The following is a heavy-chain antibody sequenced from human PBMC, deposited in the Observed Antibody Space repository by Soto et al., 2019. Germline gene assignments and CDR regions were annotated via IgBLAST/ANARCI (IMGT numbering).Heavy chain of an antibody. V-gene: IGHV3-23*01. CDR3: VKEGSGWDSSGSFDF. D-gene: IGHD6-19*01. J-gene: IGHJ3*01. CDR1: VLTFSNYV. CDR2: ISGTGGSA. Sequence: WGSLAVACASSVLTFSNYVMNWVRQAPGKGLEWVGGISGTGGSAYHADSVKGRLTISIDNSKNTLYLQMNSLRAEDTAIYYCVKEGSGWDSSGSFDFWGRGTMVTVSS.